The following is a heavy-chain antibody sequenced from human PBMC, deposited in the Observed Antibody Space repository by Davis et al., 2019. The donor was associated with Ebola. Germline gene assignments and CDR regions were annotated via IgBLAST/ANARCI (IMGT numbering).Heavy chain of an antibody. CDR3: ASSGYSYGFLAPTDYYGMDV. V-gene: IGHV3-23*01. D-gene: IGHD5-18*01. J-gene: IGHJ6*02. CDR1: GFPFSSYA. CDR2: IRGSGGST. Sequence: PGGSLRPPFPAPGFPFSSYAMSWARQPPGKGLEWVSAIRGSGGSTYYADSVKGRFTITRDNSKNTLYLQMNSLRAEDTAVYYCASSGYSYGFLAPTDYYGMDVWGQGTTVTVSS.